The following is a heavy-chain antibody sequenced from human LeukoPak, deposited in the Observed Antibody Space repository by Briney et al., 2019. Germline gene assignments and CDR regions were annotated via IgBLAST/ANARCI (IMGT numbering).Heavy chain of an antibody. V-gene: IGHV4-59*01. Sequence: SETLSLACAVYGGSLSGYYWSWIRQPPGKGLEWIGYIYYSGSTNYNPSLKSRVTISVDTSKNQFSLKLSSVTAADTAVYYCARVLTELSYYYYMDVWGKGTTVTVSS. J-gene: IGHJ6*03. D-gene: IGHD1-14*01. CDR3: ARVLTELSYYYYMDV. CDR2: IYYSGST. CDR1: GGSLSGYY.